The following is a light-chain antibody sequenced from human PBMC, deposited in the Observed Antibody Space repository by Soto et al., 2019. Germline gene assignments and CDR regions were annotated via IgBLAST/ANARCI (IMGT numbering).Light chain of an antibody. CDR1: QGITNS. J-gene: IGKJ1*01. CDR2: AAS. Sequence: DIQMTQSPSSVSASVGDRVTIPCRASQGITNSLAWYQQKPGKAPKLLIYAASGLPRRVPSRFSGSGSGTDFTLTSSSLQPEAFAVYYCQQYGSSPRTFGQGTKVDIK. V-gene: IGKV1-12*01. CDR3: QQYGSSPRT.